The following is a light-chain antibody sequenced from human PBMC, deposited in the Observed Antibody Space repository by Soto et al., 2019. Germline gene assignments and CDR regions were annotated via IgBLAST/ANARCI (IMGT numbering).Light chain of an antibody. CDR2: DSN. CDR3: ATWDRSLTGEV. V-gene: IGLV1-51*01. J-gene: IGLJ2*01. CDR1: SSNIGNNY. Sequence: QSVLTQPPSVSAAPGQKVTISCSGSSSNIGNNYVSWFQQLPGTAPKLLIYDSNKRPSGIPDRFSGSKSGPSATLDITGLQTGDEADYYCATWDRSLTGEVFGGGTKVTVL.